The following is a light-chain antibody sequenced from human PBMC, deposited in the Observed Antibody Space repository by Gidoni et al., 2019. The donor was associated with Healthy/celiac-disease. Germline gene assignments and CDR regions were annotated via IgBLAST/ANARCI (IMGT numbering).Light chain of an antibody. V-gene: IGLV1-40*01. CDR1: SPNIGAGYD. Sequence: QSVLTQPPSVSAAPGHRVTISCTGSSPNIGAGYDVHWYQQLPGTAPKLLIYGNSNRPSGVPDRFSGSKSGTSASLAITGLQAEDEADYYCQSYDSSLSGWVFGGGTKLTVL. CDR3: QSYDSSLSGWV. J-gene: IGLJ3*02. CDR2: GNS.